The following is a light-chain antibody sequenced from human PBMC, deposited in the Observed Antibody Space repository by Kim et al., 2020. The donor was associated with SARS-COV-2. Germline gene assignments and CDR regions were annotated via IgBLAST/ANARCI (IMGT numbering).Light chain of an antibody. V-gene: IGKV1-39*01. CDR2: AAS. J-gene: IGKJ5*01. Sequence: DIQMTQSPSSLSASVGDRVTITCRASQSISSYLNWYQQKPGKAPKLLIYAASSLQSGVPSRFSGSGSGTDFTLTISSLQPEDFATYYCQQSYSTFGQGKRLEIK. CDR1: QSISSY. CDR3: QQSYST.